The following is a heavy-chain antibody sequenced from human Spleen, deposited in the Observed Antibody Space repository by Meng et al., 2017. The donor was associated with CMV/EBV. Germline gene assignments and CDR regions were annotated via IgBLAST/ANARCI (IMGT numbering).Heavy chain of an antibody. Sequence: GESLKISCAASGFTFSSYSMNWVRQAPGKGLEWVSSISSSGSTIYYADSVKGRFTISRDNAKNSLYLQMNSLRAEDTAVYYCARDRRNYYGMDVWGQGTTVTVSS. V-gene: IGHV3-48*04. CDR2: ISSSGSTI. CDR1: GFTFSSYS. CDR3: ARDRRNYYGMDV. J-gene: IGHJ6*02.